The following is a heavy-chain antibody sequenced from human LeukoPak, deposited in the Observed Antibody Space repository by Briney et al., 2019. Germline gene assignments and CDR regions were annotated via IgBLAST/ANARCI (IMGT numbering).Heavy chain of an antibody. CDR2: INHSGST. D-gene: IGHD2-15*01. CDR1: GGSFSGYY. Sequence: SETLSLTCAVYGGSFSGYYWSWIRQPPGKGLEWIGEINHSGSTNYNPSLKSRVTISVDTSKNQFSLKLSSVTAADTAVYYCASRGAVAAEFDYWGQGTLVTVSS. V-gene: IGHV4-34*01. J-gene: IGHJ4*02. CDR3: ASRGAVAAEFDY.